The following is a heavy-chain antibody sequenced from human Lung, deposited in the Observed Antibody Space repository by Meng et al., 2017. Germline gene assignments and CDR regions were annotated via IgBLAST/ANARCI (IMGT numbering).Heavy chain of an antibody. V-gene: IGHV4-34*01. Sequence: QVQLQQWGAGLLKPSETLPLTCVVSGGSFSDYYWCWIRQPPGKGLEWIGEINHSGSTNYNPSLESRATISVDTSQNNLSLKLSSVTAADSAVYYCARGPTTMAHDFDYWGQGTLVTVSS. J-gene: IGHJ4*02. CDR1: GGSFSDYY. CDR2: INHSGST. CDR3: ARGPTTMAHDFDY. D-gene: IGHD4-11*01.